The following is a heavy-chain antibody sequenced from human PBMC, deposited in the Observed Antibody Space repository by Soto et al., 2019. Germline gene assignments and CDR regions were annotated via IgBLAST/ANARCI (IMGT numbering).Heavy chain of an antibody. V-gene: IGHV3-33*01. CDR1: GFIFSNFG. CDR2: IWYDGSNE. CDR3: ARDDIPGIAVATYGMDA. D-gene: IGHD6-19*01. J-gene: IGHJ6*02. Sequence: PGGSLRLSCAASGFIFSNFGMHWVRQAPGKGLEWVAVIWYDGSNEYYADSVKGRFTISKDNSKNTLYLQMNSLRAEDTAVYYCARDDIPGIAVATYGMDAWGQGTTVTVSS.